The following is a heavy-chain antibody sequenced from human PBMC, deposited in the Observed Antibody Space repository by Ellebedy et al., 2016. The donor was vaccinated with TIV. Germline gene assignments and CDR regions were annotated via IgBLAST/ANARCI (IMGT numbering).Heavy chain of an antibody. V-gene: IGHV3-21*01. CDR3: ARDLHYDYIWGSYRLNGMDV. Sequence: GESLKISXAASGFTFSSYSMNWLRQAPGKGLEWVSSISSSGNYIYYADSVKGRFTISRDNAKNSLYLQMNSLRAEDTAVYYCARDLHYDYIWGSYRLNGMDVWGQGTTVTVSS. J-gene: IGHJ6*02. D-gene: IGHD3-16*02. CDR2: ISSSGNYI. CDR1: GFTFSSYS.